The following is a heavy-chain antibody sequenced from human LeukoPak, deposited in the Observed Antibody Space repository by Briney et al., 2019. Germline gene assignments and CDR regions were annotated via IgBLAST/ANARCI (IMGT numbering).Heavy chain of an antibody. CDR3: ARGGQLLWESWFDP. CDR2: INAGNGNT. V-gene: IGHV1-3*01. CDR1: GYTFTSYA. Sequence: ASVKVSCKASGYTFTSYAMHWVRQAPGQRLEWMGWINAGNGNTKYSQKFQGRVTITRDTSASTAYMELSSLRSEGTAVYYCARGGQLLWESWFDPWGQGTLVTVSS. J-gene: IGHJ5*02. D-gene: IGHD2-2*01.